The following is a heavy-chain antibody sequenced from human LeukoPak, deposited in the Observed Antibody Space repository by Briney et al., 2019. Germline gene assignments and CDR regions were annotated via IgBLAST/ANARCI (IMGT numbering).Heavy chain of an antibody. CDR2: LSGSGGST. CDR3: AKGRCSGGSCYGRGFDY. CDR1: GFTFDTYA. V-gene: IGHV3-23*01. D-gene: IGHD2-15*01. J-gene: IGHJ4*02. Sequence: GGSLRLSCAASGFTFDTYAMSWVRQAPGKGVEWVSGLSGSGGSTYYADSVKGRFTISRDNAKNTLYLQMNSLRAEDTAVYYCAKGRCSGGSCYGRGFDYWGQGTLVTVSS.